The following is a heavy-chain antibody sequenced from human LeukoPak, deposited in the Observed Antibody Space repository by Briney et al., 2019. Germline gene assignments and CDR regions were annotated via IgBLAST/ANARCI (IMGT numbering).Heavy chain of an antibody. CDR3: AKVAFTMIIDI. D-gene: IGHD3-22*01. J-gene: IGHJ3*02. Sequence: GGSLRLSCAASGFTFSDYYMSWIRQAPGKGLEWVSSISSSSSYIYYADSVKGRFTISRDNAKNSLYLQMNSLRAEDTAVYYCAKVAFTMIIDIWGQGTMVTVS. V-gene: IGHV3-11*05. CDR1: GFTFSDYY. CDR2: ISSSSSYI.